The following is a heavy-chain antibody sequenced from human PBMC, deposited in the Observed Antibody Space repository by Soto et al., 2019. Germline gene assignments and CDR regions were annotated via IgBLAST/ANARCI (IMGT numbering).Heavy chain of an antibody. V-gene: IGHV1-46*03. J-gene: IGHJ3*02. CDR2: INPSGGST. CDR1: GYTFTSYY. Sequence: VASVKVSCKASGYTFTSYYMHWVRQAPGQGLEWMGIINPSGGSTSYAQKFQGRVTMTRDTSTSTVYMELSSLRSEDTAVYYCARGSITIFGVVITQDDAFDIWGQGTMVTVSS. D-gene: IGHD3-3*01. CDR3: ARGSITIFGVVITQDDAFDI.